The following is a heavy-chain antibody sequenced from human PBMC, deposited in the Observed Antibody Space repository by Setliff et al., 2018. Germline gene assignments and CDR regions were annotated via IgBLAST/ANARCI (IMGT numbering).Heavy chain of an antibody. V-gene: IGHV1-24*01. J-gene: IGHJ4*02. CDR1: GYRLIEVS. CDR2: FDPEDEET. CDR3: ARVRKWFGADPFDY. Sequence: ASVKVSCKVSGYRLIEVSMHWVRQAPGKGPEWMGGFDPEDEETIYAQKFQGRVTMTRNTSISTAYMDLSSLRFEDTAVYYCARVRKWFGADPFDYWGQGTLVTVSS. D-gene: IGHD3-10*01.